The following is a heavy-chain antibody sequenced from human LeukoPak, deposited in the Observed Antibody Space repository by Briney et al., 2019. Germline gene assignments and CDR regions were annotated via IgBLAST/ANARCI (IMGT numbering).Heavy chain of an antibody. CDR1: GYTFTSYY. Sequence: ASVKVSCKASGYTFTSYYMHWVRQAPAQGLEWMGWINPNSGGTNYAQKFQGRVTMTRDTSISTAYMELSSLRSEDTAVYYCASSEVGAEYYFDYWGQGTLVTVSS. CDR3: ASSEVGAEYYFDY. CDR2: INPNSGGT. J-gene: IGHJ4*02. V-gene: IGHV1-2*02. D-gene: IGHD1-26*01.